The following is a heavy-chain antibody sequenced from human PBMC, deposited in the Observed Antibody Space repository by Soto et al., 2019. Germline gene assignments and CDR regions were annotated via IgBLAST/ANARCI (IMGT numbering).Heavy chain of an antibody. D-gene: IGHD3-9*01. CDR1: GFTFTSSA. J-gene: IGHJ3*02. CDR3: AAPYDILTGWQAFDI. V-gene: IGHV1-58*02. CDR2: IVVGSGNT. Sequence: SVKVSCKASGFTFTSSAMQWVRQARGQRLEWIGWIVVGSGNTNYAQKFQERVTITRDMSTSTAYMELSSLRSEDTAVYYCAAPYDILTGWQAFDIWGQGTMVTVSS.